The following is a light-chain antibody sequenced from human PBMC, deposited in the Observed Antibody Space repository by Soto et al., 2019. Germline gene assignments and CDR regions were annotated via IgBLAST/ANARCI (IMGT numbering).Light chain of an antibody. V-gene: IGKV3-15*01. CDR3: QQHINQPLT. CDR1: QSVSSN. J-gene: IGKJ3*01. CDR2: GAS. Sequence: EIVMTQSPATLSVSPGERATLSCRASQSVSSNFAWYQQKPGQAPSLLIYGASTRATGIPAGFSGSGSGTDFTLTIITLQTEDFGGYDCQQHINQPLTFGTGTNVDIE.